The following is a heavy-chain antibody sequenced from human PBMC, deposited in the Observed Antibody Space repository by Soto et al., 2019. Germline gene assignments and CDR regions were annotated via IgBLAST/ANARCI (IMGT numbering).Heavy chain of an antibody. V-gene: IGHV1-18*01. CDR1: GYTFTSYG. D-gene: IGHD6-19*01. CDR2: ISAYNGNT. CDR3: ARVTRIAVAGNAFGTQVYYYYGMDV. Sequence: GASVKVSCKASGYTFTSYGISWVRQAPGQGLERMGWISAYNGNTNYAQKLQGRVTMTTDTSTSTAYMELRSLRSDDTAVYYCARVTRIAVAGNAFGTQVYYYYGMDVWGQGTTVTVSS. J-gene: IGHJ6*02.